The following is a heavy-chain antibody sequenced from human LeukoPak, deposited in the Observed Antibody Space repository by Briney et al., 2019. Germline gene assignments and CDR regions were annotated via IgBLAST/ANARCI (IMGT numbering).Heavy chain of an antibody. CDR1: GGTFSGYA. CDR2: IIPIFGTA. Sequence: SVKVSCKASGGTFSGYAISWVRQAPGQGLEWMGRIIPIFGTANYAQKFQGRVTITTDESTSTAYMELSSLRSEDTAVYYCARDGLWGARGFDPWGQGTLVTVSS. D-gene: IGHD7-27*01. CDR3: ARDGLWGARGFDP. V-gene: IGHV1-69*05. J-gene: IGHJ5*02.